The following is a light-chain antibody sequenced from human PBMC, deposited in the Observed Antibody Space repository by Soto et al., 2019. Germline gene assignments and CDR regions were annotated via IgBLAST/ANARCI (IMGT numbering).Light chain of an antibody. J-gene: IGKJ2*01. CDR1: QSVSGD. Sequence: EIVMTQSPATLSVSPGERATLSCRASQSVSGDLAWYQQRPGQAPRLLIYSASTWATGIPARFSGSGSGTEFTLTISSLQSEDVAVYYCQQYNNWPYTFGQGTSLEIK. CDR2: SAS. V-gene: IGKV3-15*01. CDR3: QQYNNWPYT.